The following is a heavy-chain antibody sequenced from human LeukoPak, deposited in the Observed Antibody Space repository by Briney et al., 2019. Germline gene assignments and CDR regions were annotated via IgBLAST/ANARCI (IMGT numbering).Heavy chain of an antibody. CDR3: AKDRRFGELLYPYFDY. CDR1: GFTFSSYA. Sequence: PGGSLRLSCAASGFTFSSYAMSWVRQTPGKGLEWVSAIGDSGDTTYYADSVKGRFTISRDNSKNTLYLQMNSLRAEDTAVYYCAKDRRFGELLYPYFDYWGQGTLVTVSS. J-gene: IGHJ4*02. D-gene: IGHD3-10*01. CDR2: IGDSGDTT. V-gene: IGHV3-23*01.